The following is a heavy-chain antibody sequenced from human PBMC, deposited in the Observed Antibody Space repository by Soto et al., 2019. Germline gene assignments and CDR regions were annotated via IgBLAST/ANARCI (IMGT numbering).Heavy chain of an antibody. CDR3: LRGNSGYGNFDY. CDR2: IKGDGSET. Sequence: LRLSCAASGFTFSSYWMHWVRQAPGKGLVWVSRIKGDGSETNYADSVKGRFTISRDNAKNTLYLQLNSLRAEDTAVYYCLRGNSGYGNFDYWGQGTRVTVS. CDR1: GFTFSSYW. J-gene: IGHJ4*02. D-gene: IGHD5-12*01. V-gene: IGHV3-74*01.